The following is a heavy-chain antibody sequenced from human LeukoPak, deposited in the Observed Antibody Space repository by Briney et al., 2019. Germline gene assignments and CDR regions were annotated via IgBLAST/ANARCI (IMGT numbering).Heavy chain of an antibody. CDR3: ARGIGAATICYYMDV. CDR1: GGSFSGYY. V-gene: IGHV4-34*01. J-gene: IGHJ6*03. Sequence: PSETLSLTCAVYGGSFSGYYWSWIRQPPGKGLEWIGEINHSGSTNYNPSLKSRVTISVDTSKNQFSLKLSSVTAADTAVYYCARGIGAATICYYMDVWGKGTTVTVSS. CDR2: INHSGST. D-gene: IGHD5-12*01.